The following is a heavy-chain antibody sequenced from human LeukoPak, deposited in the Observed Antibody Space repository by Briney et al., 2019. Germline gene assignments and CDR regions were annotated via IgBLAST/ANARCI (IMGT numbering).Heavy chain of an antibody. CDR1: GGSISSYY. CDR3: ARSKRDYYDSSGLPVLKWLDP. CDR2: IYNTGST. Sequence: SESLSLTCTVSGGSISSYYWNWIRQLPGKGLEWIGYIYNTGSTKYNPSLKSRVIISVDTSKNQFSLKLSSVTAADTAVYYCARSKRDYYDSSGLPVLKWLDPWGQGTLVTVSS. D-gene: IGHD3-22*01. V-gene: IGHV4-59*01. J-gene: IGHJ5*02.